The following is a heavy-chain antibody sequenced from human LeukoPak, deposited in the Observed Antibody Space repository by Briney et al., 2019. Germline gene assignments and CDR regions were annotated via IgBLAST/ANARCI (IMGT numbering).Heavy chain of an antibody. V-gene: IGHV3-30*04. CDR3: ARAPDSITMVRGVGGYFDY. J-gene: IGHJ4*02. D-gene: IGHD3-10*01. CDR1: GFTFSIYA. CDR2: ISYDGSNK. Sequence: GRSLRLSCAASGFTFSIYAMHWVRQAPGKGLEWVAVISYDGSNKYYADSVKGRFTISRDNSKNTLYLQMNSLRAEDTAVYYCARAPDSITMVRGVGGYFDYWGQGTLVTVSS.